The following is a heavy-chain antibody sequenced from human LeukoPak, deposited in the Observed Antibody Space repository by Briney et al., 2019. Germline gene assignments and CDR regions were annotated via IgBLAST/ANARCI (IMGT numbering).Heavy chain of an antibody. D-gene: IGHD1-1*01. V-gene: IGHV4-59*08. CDR1: GGSISSYY. CDR3: ARRYSYYFYGKDV. CDR2: IYYSGST. J-gene: IGHJ6*02. Sequence: PSEALSLTCTVSGGSISSYYWSWIRQPPGKGLEWIGYIYYSGSTNYNPSLKSRVTISVDTSKDQFSLKLSSVTAADTAVYYCARRYSYYFYGKDVWGQGTTVTVSS.